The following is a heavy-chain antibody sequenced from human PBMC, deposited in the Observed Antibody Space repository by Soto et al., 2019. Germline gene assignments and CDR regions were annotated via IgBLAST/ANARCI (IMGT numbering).Heavy chain of an antibody. J-gene: IGHJ5*02. Sequence: QITLKESGPTLVKPTQTLTLTCTFSGFSLSTSGVGVGWIRQPPGKAPEWLALIYWDDEKRYRTSLKSRLTTTKNPSKNQVVLTMTNMDPVDTATYYCVHRHCSPGACPSFAPWGQGTLVTVSS. CDR3: VHRHCSPGACPSFAP. D-gene: IGHD2-15*01. V-gene: IGHV2-5*02. CDR2: IYWDDEK. CDR1: GFSLSTSGVG.